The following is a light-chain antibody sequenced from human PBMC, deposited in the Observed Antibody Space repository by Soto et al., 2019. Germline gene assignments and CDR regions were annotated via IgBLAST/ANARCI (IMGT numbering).Light chain of an antibody. Sequence: QSVLTQPPSASGTPGQRVTICCSGSSSNIGSNTVNWYQQLPGTAPKLLIYSNNQRPSGVPDRFSGSKSGTSASLAISGLQSEDEADYYGAAWDDSLNGPVFGGGTKLTVL. CDR3: AAWDDSLNGPV. CDR2: SNN. CDR1: SSNIGSNT. V-gene: IGLV1-44*01. J-gene: IGLJ2*01.